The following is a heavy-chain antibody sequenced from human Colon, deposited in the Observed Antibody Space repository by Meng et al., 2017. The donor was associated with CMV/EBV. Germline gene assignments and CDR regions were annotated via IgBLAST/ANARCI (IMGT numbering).Heavy chain of an antibody. CDR1: GFTFSSYW. Sequence: GESLKISCAASGFTFSSYWMSWVRQAPGKGLEWVAVISYDGSNKYYADSVKGRFTISRDNSKNTLYLQMNSLRAEDTAVYYCARVYGMDVWGQGTTVTVSS. CDR3: ARVYGMDV. CDR2: ISYDGSNK. J-gene: IGHJ6*02. V-gene: IGHV3-30*03.